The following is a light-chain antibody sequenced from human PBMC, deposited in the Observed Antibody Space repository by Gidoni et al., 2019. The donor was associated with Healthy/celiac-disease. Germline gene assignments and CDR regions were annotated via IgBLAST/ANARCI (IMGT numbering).Light chain of an antibody. J-gene: IGKJ3*01. V-gene: IGKV1-5*01. CDR1: QSISNW. CDR3: QQYNSYSIT. CDR2: DAS. Sequence: DIQMTQSPSTLSASVGDRVTITCRASQSISNWLAWYQQKPGKAPKLLIYDASSLESGVPSRFSGSGFGTEFTLTISSLQPDDFVTYYCQQYNSYSITFGPGTKVDIK.